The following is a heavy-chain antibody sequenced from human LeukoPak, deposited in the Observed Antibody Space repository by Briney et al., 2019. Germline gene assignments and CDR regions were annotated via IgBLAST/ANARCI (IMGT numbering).Heavy chain of an antibody. CDR2: ISSSSSTI. CDR3: AKGSVYYYDTTGGAFDF. V-gene: IGHV3-48*04. J-gene: IGHJ3*01. Sequence: PGGSLRLSCAASGFIFSSYSMNWVRLAPGKGLEWVSYISSSSSTIYYADSVKGRFTISRDNAKNSLYLQMNSLRAEDTAVYYCAKGSVYYYDTTGGAFDFWGQGAMVTVSS. CDR1: GFIFSSYS. D-gene: IGHD3-22*01.